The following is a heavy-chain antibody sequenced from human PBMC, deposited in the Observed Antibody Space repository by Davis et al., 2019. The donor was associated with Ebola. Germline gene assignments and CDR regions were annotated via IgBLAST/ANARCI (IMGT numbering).Heavy chain of an antibody. CDR1: GFSLSTSGMC. Sequence: SGPTLVKPTQTLTLTCTFSGFSLSTSGMCVSWIRQPPGKALEWLALIDWDDDKYYSTSLKTRLTISKDTPKNQAVPTMTKMDPVETATYYCARTLAYYDFWSGYYYRGYYFDYWGQGTLVTVSS. CDR2: IDWDDDK. D-gene: IGHD3-3*01. CDR3: ARTLAYYDFWSGYYYRGYYFDY. J-gene: IGHJ4*02. V-gene: IGHV2-70*01.